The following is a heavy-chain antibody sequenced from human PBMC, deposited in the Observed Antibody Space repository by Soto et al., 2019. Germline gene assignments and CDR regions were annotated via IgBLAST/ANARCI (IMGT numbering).Heavy chain of an antibody. CDR1: GFTVSSNY. D-gene: IGHD3-22*01. Sequence: EVQLVETGGGLIQPGGSLRLSCAASGFTVSSNYMSWVRQAPGKGLEWVSVIYSGGSTYYADSVKGRFTISRDNSKNTLYLQMNSLRAEDTAVYYCGRSYYYDSSGYLYDAFDIWGQGTMVTVSS. CDR2: IYSGGST. V-gene: IGHV3-53*02. J-gene: IGHJ3*02. CDR3: GRSYYYDSSGYLYDAFDI.